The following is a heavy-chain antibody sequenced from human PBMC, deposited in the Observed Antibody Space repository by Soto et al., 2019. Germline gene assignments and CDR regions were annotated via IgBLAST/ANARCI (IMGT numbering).Heavy chain of an antibody. CDR3: ARDRIVVVPASLGRGYYYYGMDV. Sequence: QLQLQESGPGLVKPSETLSLTCTVSGGSISSSSYYWGWIRQPPGKGREWIGSIYYSGSTYYNPSLKSRVTISVDTSKNQFSLKLSSVTAADTAVYYCARDRIVVVPASLGRGYYYYGMDVWGQGTTVTVSS. V-gene: IGHV4-39*02. CDR2: IYYSGST. J-gene: IGHJ6*02. D-gene: IGHD2-2*01. CDR1: GGSISSSSYY.